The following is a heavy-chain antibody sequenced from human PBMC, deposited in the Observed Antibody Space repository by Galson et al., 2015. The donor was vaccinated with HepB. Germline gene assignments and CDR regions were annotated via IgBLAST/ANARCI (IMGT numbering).Heavy chain of an antibody. Sequence: SLRLSCAASGFTFSRYHMYWIRQAPGKGLEWVSYISGSSGHTDYADSVKGRFTISRDNAKNSLYLQMNSLRADDAAVYYCARSHTIIFTLPFESWGQGTLVTVSS. J-gene: IGHJ4*02. D-gene: IGHD5-24*01. CDR3: ARSHTIIFTLPFES. V-gene: IGHV3-11*06. CDR1: GFTFSRYH. CDR2: ISGSSGHT.